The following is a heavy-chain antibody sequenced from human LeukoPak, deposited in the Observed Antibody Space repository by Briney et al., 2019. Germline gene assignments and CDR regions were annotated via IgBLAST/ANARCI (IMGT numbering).Heavy chain of an antibody. V-gene: IGHV3-23*01. J-gene: IGHJ4*02. D-gene: IGHD3-22*01. Sequence: PGGSQRLFCAASGFTFSRSAMTWVRQGPGTGLEFVASIIYSGGATYYADSVRGRFTISKDNSKNTLYLQMNSLRAEDTALYYCAKDGLYYDGSEHGYYFYSWGQGSLVTVSS. CDR3: AKDGLYYDGSEHGYYFYS. CDR1: GFTFSRSA. CDR2: IIYSGGAT.